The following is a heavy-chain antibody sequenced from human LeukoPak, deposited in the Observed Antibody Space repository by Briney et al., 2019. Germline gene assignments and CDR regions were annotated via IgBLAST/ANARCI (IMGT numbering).Heavy chain of an antibody. CDR2: IYYSGST. Sequence: SQTLSLTCTVSGGSISSGDYYWSWIRQPPGKGLEWIGYIYYSGSTYYNPPLKSRVTISVDTSKNQFSLKLSSVTAADTAVYYCARHARIVGATANFDYWGQGTLVTVSS. V-gene: IGHV4-30-4*08. CDR3: ARHARIVGATANFDY. D-gene: IGHD1-26*01. CDR1: GGSISSGDYY. J-gene: IGHJ4*02.